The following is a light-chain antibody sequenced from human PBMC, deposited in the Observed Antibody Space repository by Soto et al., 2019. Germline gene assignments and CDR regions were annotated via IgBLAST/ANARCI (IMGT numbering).Light chain of an antibody. CDR3: QQSFTTPWT. Sequence: IQMTQSPSSLSASVGDRVTITCRASQGIRNELNWFQQRPGKAPRLLIYDTFTLQSGVPSRFSGSVSGTEFSLTISSLQAGDSAIYYCQQSFTTPWTFGQGTKVDIK. V-gene: IGKV1-39*01. CDR1: QGIRNE. J-gene: IGKJ1*01. CDR2: DTF.